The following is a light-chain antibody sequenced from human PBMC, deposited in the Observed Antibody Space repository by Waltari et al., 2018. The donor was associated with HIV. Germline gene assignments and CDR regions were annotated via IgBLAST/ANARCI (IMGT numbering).Light chain of an antibody. CDR3: QTWDSNTVI. J-gene: IGLJ2*01. V-gene: IGLV3-1*01. Sequence: SYDLSQPPSVSVYPGQTASITCSGDKLADKYVSWSQQRPGQSPLLVSEADSKRPSGIPERFSGSNSGTTATVTISGTQSTDEGDYYCQTWDSNTVIFGGGTKLTVL. CDR2: ADS. CDR1: KLADKY.